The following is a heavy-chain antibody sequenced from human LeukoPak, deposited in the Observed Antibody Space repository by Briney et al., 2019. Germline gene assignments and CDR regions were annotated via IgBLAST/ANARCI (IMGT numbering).Heavy chain of an antibody. V-gene: IGHV3-30*04. CDR2: MSYDGTKI. CDR3: EGTLGLGYTYGHDY. Sequence: PGRSLRLSCVVSGFTFSNYAMHWVRQAPGRGLEWVAVMSYDGTKIYYGDSVKGRFTISRDNSKNTLFLQTNSLRPEDTAVYYCEGTLGLGYTYGHDYWGQGTLVTVSS. D-gene: IGHD5-18*01. J-gene: IGHJ4*02. CDR1: GFTFSNYA.